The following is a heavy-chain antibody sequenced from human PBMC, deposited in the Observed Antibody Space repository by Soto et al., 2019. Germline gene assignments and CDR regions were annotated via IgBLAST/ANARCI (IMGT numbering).Heavy chain of an antibody. V-gene: IGHV4-31*03. Sequence: SETLSLTCTFSGGSISSGGYYWSWIRQQPGKGLEWIGYIYYSGSTYYNPSLKSRVTISVDTSKNQFSLKLSSVTAADTAVYYCARVTYYYDSSGYMRYYFDYWGQGTLVTVSS. CDR3: ARVTYYYDSSGYMRYYFDY. D-gene: IGHD3-22*01. J-gene: IGHJ4*02. CDR1: GGSISSGGYY. CDR2: IYYSGST.